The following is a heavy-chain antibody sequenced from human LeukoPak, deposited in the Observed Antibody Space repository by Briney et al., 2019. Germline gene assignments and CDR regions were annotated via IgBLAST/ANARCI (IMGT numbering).Heavy chain of an antibody. CDR2: IHYSGST. Sequence: GTLSLICTVSGVSICSEYWSWVPQPPGKGLEWIGYIHYSGSTTYHPSLKRRVPISEDTSKNQFSLKLSSVTAADTAVYYCARDRGSGWYFDYWGQGTLVTVSS. D-gene: IGHD6-19*01. CDR3: ARDRGSGWYFDY. CDR1: GVSICSEY. J-gene: IGHJ4*02. V-gene: IGHV4-59*01.